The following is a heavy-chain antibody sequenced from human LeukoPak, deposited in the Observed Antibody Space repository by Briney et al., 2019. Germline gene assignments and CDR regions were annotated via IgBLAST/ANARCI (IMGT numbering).Heavy chain of an antibody. J-gene: IGHJ4*02. CDR2: IDYSGNT. D-gene: IGHD2-15*01. CDR3: ARERCSGGSCYLGGVLRGYFDS. V-gene: IGHV4-59*01. CDR1: GGSINGYY. Sequence: SETLSLTCTVSGGSINGYYWSWIRQPPGKGLEWIAYIDYSGNTDYNPSLKSRVTISIDTSKNQFSLKVRSVTAADTAVYYCARERCSGGSCYLGGVLRGYFDSWGQGTLVTVSS.